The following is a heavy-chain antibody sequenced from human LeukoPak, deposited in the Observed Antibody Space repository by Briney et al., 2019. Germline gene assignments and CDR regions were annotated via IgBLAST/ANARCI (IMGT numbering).Heavy chain of an antibody. CDR2: IWYDGSNK. Sequence: GGSLRLSCAASRFTFSSYGMHWVRQAPGKGLEWVAVIWYDGSNKYYADSVKGRFTISRDNSKNTLYLQMNSLRAGDTAVYYCARGAGNYDSSGLPDGDYWGQGTLVTVSS. J-gene: IGHJ4*02. CDR3: ARGAGNYDSSGLPDGDY. V-gene: IGHV3-33*01. D-gene: IGHD3-22*01. CDR1: RFTFSSYG.